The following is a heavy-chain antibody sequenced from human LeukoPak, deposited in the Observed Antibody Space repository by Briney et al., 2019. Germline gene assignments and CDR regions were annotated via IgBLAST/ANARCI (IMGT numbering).Heavy chain of an antibody. J-gene: IGHJ3*02. D-gene: IGHD6-19*01. Sequence: GGSLRLSCAASGFTFSSYWMSWVRQAPGKGLEWVANIKQDGSEKYYVDSVKGRFTISRDNAKNSLYLQMNSLRAEDTAVYYCARESGAVAYDAFDIWGQGTMVTV. CDR3: ARESGAVAYDAFDI. V-gene: IGHV3-7*01. CDR1: GFTFSSYW. CDR2: IKQDGSEK.